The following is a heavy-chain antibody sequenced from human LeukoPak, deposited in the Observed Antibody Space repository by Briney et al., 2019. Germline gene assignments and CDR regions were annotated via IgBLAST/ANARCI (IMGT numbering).Heavy chain of an antibody. Sequence: SVKVSCKASGGTFSSYAISWVRQAPGQGLEWMGRIIPILGIANYAQKFQGRVTITADKSTSTAYMELSSLRSEDTAVYHCAEGIAVAGTGYWGQGTLVTVSS. V-gene: IGHV1-69*04. CDR1: GGTFSSYA. D-gene: IGHD6-19*01. J-gene: IGHJ4*02. CDR2: IIPILGIA. CDR3: AEGIAVAGTGY.